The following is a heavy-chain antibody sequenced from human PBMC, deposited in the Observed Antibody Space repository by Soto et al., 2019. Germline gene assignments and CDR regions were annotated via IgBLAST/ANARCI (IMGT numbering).Heavy chain of an antibody. V-gene: IGHV5-51*01. CDR3: ARGPPDYGSGSYYGNY. D-gene: IGHD3-10*01. J-gene: IGHJ4*02. Sequence: PGESLKISCKGSGYSFTSYWIGWVRQMSGKGLEWMGIIYPGDSDTRYSPSFQGQVTISADKSISTAYLPWSSLKASDTAMYYCARGPPDYGSGSYYGNYWGQGTLVTVS. CDR1: GYSFTSYW. CDR2: IYPGDSDT.